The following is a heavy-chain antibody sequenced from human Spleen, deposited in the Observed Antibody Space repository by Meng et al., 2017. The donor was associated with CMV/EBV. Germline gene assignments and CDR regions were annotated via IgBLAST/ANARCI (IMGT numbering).Heavy chain of an antibody. CDR1: GFTFSTYS. V-gene: IGHV4-59*01. J-gene: IGHJ5*02. Sequence: ESLKISCAASGFTFSTYSMNWVRQAPGKGLEWIGYIYYSGSTNFNPSLKSRVTISADTSKNQFSLKLSSVTAADTAVYYCARDGGSATWGQGTLVTVSS. CDR3: ARDGGSAT. D-gene: IGHD3-16*01. CDR2: IYYSGST.